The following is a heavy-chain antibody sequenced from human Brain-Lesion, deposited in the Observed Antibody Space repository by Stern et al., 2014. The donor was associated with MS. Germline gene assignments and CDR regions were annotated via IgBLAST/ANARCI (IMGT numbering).Heavy chain of an antibody. V-gene: IGHV4-61*02. D-gene: IGHD5-18*01. CDR1: GGSVGSGSYD. Sequence: VQLVESGPGLVKPSQTLSLTCTVSGGSVGSGSYDWSWIRQPAGKGLEWIGRIYTTGSTYYNPSLKSRVSISINTSKNPFSLNLTSGTAADTAVYYCARDKEDTNMAFRYFDNWGQGTLVTVSS. CDR2: IYTTGST. CDR3: ARDKEDTNMAFRYFDN. J-gene: IGHJ4*02.